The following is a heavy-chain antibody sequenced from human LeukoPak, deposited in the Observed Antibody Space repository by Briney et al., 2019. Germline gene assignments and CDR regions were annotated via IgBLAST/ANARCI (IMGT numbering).Heavy chain of an antibody. V-gene: IGHV3-49*04. Sequence: GGSLRLSCTASGFTFGDYAMSWVRQAPGKGLEGVGFIRSKAYGGTTEYAASVKGRFTISRDDSKSIAYLQMNSLKTEDTAVYYCTRDRGSYDFWSGYYTGDYWGQGTLVTVSS. D-gene: IGHD3-3*01. CDR3: TRDRGSYDFWSGYYTGDY. CDR1: GFTFGDYA. J-gene: IGHJ4*02. CDR2: IRSKAYGGTT.